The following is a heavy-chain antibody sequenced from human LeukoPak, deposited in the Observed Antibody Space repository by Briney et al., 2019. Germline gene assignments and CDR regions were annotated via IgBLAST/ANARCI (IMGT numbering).Heavy chain of an antibody. CDR3: ASSSGWYEFDY. D-gene: IGHD6-19*01. CDR1: GFTFSSYW. J-gene: IGHJ4*02. V-gene: IGHV3-7*03. CDR2: INHNGNVN. Sequence: PGGSLRLSCAASGFTFSSYWMNWARQAPGKGLEWVASINHNGNVNYYVDSVKGRFTISRDNSKNTLYLQMNSLRAEDTAVYYCASSSGWYEFDYWGQGALVTVSS.